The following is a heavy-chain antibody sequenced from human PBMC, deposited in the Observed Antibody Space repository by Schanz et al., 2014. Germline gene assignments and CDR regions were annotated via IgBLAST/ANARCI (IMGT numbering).Heavy chain of an antibody. J-gene: IGHJ4*02. Sequence: QVQLVQSGAEVKKPGASVRVSCKASGYSFTTYDVNWVRQATGQGLEWMGIINPSGGSTSYAQKFQGRVTMTRDTSTSTVYMELRSLTSDDTAVYYCARDVPINDYWGQGTPVTVSS. CDR3: ARDVPINDY. CDR1: GYSFTTYD. CDR2: INPSGGST. V-gene: IGHV1-46*01. D-gene: IGHD2-2*01.